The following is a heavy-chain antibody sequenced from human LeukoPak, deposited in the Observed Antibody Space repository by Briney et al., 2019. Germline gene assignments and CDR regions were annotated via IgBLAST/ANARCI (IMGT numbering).Heavy chain of an antibody. J-gene: IGHJ6*02. CDR1: GVSISSYY. Sequence: SETLSLTSTVSGVSISSYYWSWIRQPPGKGLEWIGYIYYSGSTNYNPSLKSRVTISVDTSKNQFSLKLSSVTAADTAVYYCARDCVDYYGMGVWGQGTTVTVSS. CDR3: ARDCVDYYGMGV. CDR2: IYYSGST. V-gene: IGHV4-59*01.